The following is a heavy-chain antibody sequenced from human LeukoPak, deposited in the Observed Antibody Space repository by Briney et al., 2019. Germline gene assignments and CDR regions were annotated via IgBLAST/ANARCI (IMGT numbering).Heavy chain of an antibody. CDR3: ARGVATFFDR. Sequence: SETLSLTCTISGGSIGSFYWGWIRQPPGRDLEWIGYVYDPESLSDSDSGDVADIENTNYNPALKSRVTISLDTSKKQVSLKLTTMTAADTAIYFCARGVATFFDRWGRGVQVAVSS. CDR1: GGSIGSFY. D-gene: IGHD5-12*01. V-gene: IGHV4-59*01. J-gene: IGHJ4*02. CDR2: VYDPESLSDSDSGDVADIENT.